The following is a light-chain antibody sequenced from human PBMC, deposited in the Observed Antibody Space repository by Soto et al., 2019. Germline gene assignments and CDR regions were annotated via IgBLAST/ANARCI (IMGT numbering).Light chain of an antibody. CDR1: QSVSVN. V-gene: IGKV3-11*01. CDR3: QQRSSAIT. CDR2: GAS. Sequence: EILMTQSPGTLSVSLWELATLSCRASQSVSVNLAWYQQKPGQAPRLLIYGASSRATGIPDRFSGSGSGTDFTLTISSLEPEDFAVYYCQQRSSAITFGQGARLEIK. J-gene: IGKJ5*01.